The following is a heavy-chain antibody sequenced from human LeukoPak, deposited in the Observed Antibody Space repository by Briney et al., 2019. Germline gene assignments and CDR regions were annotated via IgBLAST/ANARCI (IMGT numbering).Heavy chain of an antibody. CDR1: GFIFSNYA. Sequence: QPGGSLRLSCAASGFIFSNYAMHWVRQAPGKGLEWVAVISYDGSNKYYADSVKGRFTISRDNSKNTLYLQMNSLRAEDTAVYYCARDGSWWELHSYYFDYWGQGTLVTVSS. CDR3: ARDGSWWELHSYYFDY. V-gene: IGHV3-30-3*01. J-gene: IGHJ4*02. CDR2: ISYDGSNK. D-gene: IGHD1-26*01.